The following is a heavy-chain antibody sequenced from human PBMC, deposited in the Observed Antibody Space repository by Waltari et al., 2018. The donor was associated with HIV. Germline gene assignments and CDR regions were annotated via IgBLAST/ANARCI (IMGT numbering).Heavy chain of an antibody. V-gene: IGHV3-30*18. D-gene: IGHD5-18*01. CDR3: VKPAAMASYGMDV. CDR1: GFTFSSYG. CDR2: ISYDGSNK. Sequence: QVQLVESGGGVVQPGRSLRLSCAASGFTFSSYGMHWVRQAPGKGLEWVAVISYDGSNKYYADSVKGRFTISRDNSKNTLYLQMNSLRAEDTAVYYCVKPAAMASYGMDVWGQGTTVTVSS. J-gene: IGHJ6*02.